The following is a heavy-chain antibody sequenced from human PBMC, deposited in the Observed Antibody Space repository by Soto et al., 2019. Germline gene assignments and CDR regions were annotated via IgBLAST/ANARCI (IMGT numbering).Heavy chain of an antibody. J-gene: IGHJ4*02. V-gene: IGHV1-2*02. CDR3: ARDAKSWYSGSWGLLDY. D-gene: IGHD1-26*01. CDR1: GYTFTSYY. CDR2: INPNSGGT. Sequence: ASVKVSCKASGYTFTSYYMHWVRQAPGQGLEWMGWINPNSGGTNYAQKFQGRVTMTRDTSISTAYMELSRLRSDDTAVYYCARDAKSWYSGSWGLLDYWGQGTLVTVSS.